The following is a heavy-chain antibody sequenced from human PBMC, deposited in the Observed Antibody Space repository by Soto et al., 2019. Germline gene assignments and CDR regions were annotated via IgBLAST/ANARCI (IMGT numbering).Heavy chain of an antibody. CDR1: GFTFINDD. CDR3: TIDVWTPLASDQ. J-gene: IGHJ4*02. CDR2: IKSQTDGGTT. V-gene: IGHV3-15*07. D-gene: IGHD3-16*01. Sequence: AEALSLRWASSGFTFINDDLNWVRQASGKGLEWVGHIKSQTDGGTTDYAAPVKGRFTISRDDARNTLYLQINSLKTEDPAEYNCTIDVWTPLASDQWCQGT.